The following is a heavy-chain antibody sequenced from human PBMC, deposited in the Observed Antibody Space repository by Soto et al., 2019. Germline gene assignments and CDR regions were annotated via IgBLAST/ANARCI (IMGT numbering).Heavy chain of an antibody. J-gene: IGHJ4*02. CDR1: GDSISSYY. V-gene: IGHV4-59*01. Sequence: SETLSLTCSVSGDSISSYYWTWIRQPPGKGLEWLGYVFHTGNNNYNPSLKSRVTISEDASKNQVSLRLTSVTAAGTAVYFYAREQYNWKIWGQGTLVTVSS. D-gene: IGHD1-20*01. CDR2: VFHTGNN. CDR3: AREQYNWKI.